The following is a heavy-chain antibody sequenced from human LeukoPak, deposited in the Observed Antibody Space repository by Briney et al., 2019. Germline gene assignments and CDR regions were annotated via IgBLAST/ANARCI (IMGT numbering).Heavy chain of an antibody. J-gene: IGHJ4*02. CDR1: GFTFNNYE. D-gene: IGHD3-10*01. V-gene: IGHV3-48*03. Sequence: GGSLRLSCAGSGFTFNNYEMNWVRQAPGKGLEWVSYISSSGSTIYYADSVKGRFTISRDNAKNSLYLQMNSLRAEDTAVYYCARAAPNGSGSYFDYWGQGTLVTVSS. CDR3: ARAAPNGSGSYFDY. CDR2: ISSSGSTI.